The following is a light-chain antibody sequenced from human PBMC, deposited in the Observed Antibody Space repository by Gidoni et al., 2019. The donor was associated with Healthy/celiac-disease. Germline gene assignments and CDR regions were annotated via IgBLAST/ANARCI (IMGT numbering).Light chain of an antibody. Sequence: EIVLTQSPGTLSLSPGERATLSCRASQSVSSSYLVWYQQKHGQAPRLFIYGASSRATGIPYSFSGSGSGTDFTLTISRLEPEDFAVYYCQQYGSLWTFGQGTKVEIK. CDR2: GAS. V-gene: IGKV3-20*01. CDR1: QSVSSSY. J-gene: IGKJ1*01. CDR3: QQYGSLWT.